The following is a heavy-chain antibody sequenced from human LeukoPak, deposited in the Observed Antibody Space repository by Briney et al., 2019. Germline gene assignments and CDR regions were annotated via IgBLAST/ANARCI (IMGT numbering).Heavy chain of an antibody. J-gene: IGHJ4*02. D-gene: IGHD4-17*01. CDR3: AKDIDYGDYVVS. CDR2: ISSSSSTI. V-gene: IGHV3-48*01. Sequence: QPGGSLRLSCAASGFTFSSYSMNWVRQAPGKGLEWVSYISSSSSTIYYADSVKGRFTISRDNAKNSLYLQMNSLRAEDTAVYYCAKDIDYGDYVVSWGQGTLVTVSS. CDR1: GFTFSSYS.